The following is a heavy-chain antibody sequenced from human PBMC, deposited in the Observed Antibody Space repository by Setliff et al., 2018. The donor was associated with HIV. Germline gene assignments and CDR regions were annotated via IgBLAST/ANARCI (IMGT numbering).Heavy chain of an antibody. CDR2: ITWSSDSI. J-gene: IGHJ4*02. CDR1: GFNFKDFA. D-gene: IGHD2-15*01. Sequence: GGSLRLSCAASGFNFKDFAMHWVRQPPGKGLEWVSGITWSSDSIAYADSVKGRFTTSRDNARNSLYLEMNSLRADDTAVYYCARDFCGSSCSSGYGYFDHWGQGTLVTVSS. CDR3: ARDFCGSSCSSGYGYFDH. V-gene: IGHV3-9*01.